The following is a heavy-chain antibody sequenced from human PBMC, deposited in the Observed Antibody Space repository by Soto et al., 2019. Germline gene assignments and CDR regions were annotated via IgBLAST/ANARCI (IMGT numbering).Heavy chain of an antibody. CDR3: ARGAMGNYYNDY. CDR2: IKGDGIST. J-gene: IGHJ4*02. Sequence: EVHLVESGGGLVQSGGSLRLSCAASGFTFSSYWMHWVRQAPGKGLVWVSRIKGDGISTNYADSVKGRFTISRDNAKDTVYLQMNGLSVDDTAVYYCARGAMGNYYNDYWGQGTLVTVSS. D-gene: IGHD3-10*01. CDR1: GFTFSSYW. V-gene: IGHV3-74*01.